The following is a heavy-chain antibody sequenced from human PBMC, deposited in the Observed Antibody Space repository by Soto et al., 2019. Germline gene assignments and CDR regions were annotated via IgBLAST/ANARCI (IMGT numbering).Heavy chain of an antibody. D-gene: IGHD3-10*01. V-gene: IGHV4-4*03. CDR1: GGSISSSNW. J-gene: IGHJ6*02. Sequence: QVQLQESGPGLVKPPGTLSLTCAVSGGSISSSNWWSWVRQPPGRGRAWVGETYPRGSTDYNPSLKGRVTISVDKFKNQFSLKLSPVDAADTAVYYCAGVAGEDGSGSYRYYYYGMDVWGQGTTVTVSS. CDR3: AGVAGEDGSGSYRYYYYGMDV. CDR2: TYPRGST.